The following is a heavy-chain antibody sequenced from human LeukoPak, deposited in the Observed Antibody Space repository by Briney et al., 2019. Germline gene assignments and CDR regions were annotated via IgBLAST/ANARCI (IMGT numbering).Heavy chain of an antibody. CDR2: IYYSGST. CDR3: ARDQRGIAGFNDAFDI. J-gene: IGHJ3*02. D-gene: IGHD6-13*01. CDR1: GGSISSYY. V-gene: IGHV4-59*01. Sequence: PSETLSLTCTVSGGSISSYYWSWIRQPPGKGLEWIGYIYYSGSTNYNPSLKSRVTISVDTSRNQFSLKLSSVTAADTAVYYCARDQRGIAGFNDAFDIWGQGTMVTVSS.